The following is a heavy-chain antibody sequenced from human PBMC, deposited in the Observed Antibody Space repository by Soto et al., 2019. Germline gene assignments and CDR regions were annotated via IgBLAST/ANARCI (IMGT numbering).Heavy chain of an antibody. D-gene: IGHD6-19*01. CDR2: ISGSGGST. J-gene: IGHJ4*02. Sequence: EVQLLESGGGLVEPGGSLRLSGAASGFTFSSYAMSWVREAPGKGLEWVSAISGSGGSTYYADSVKGRFTISRDNSKNTLYLQMNSLRAEDTAVYYCAKAHGSEQWLVRDLYDYWGQGTLVTVSS. V-gene: IGHV3-23*01. CDR1: GFTFSSYA. CDR3: AKAHGSEQWLVRDLYDY.